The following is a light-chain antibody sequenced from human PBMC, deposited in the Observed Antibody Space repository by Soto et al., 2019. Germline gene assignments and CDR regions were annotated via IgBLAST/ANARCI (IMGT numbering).Light chain of an antibody. J-gene: IGLJ2*01. Sequence: QLVLTQSPSASASLGASVKLTCTLSSGHSNYAIAWHQHQAEKGPRYSMKIDSDGSHTKGDEIPDRFSGSSSGAERHLTISSLQSEDEADYYCQTWGTGARAFGGGTKLTVL. CDR2: IDSDGSH. CDR1: SGHSNYA. CDR3: QTWGTGARA. V-gene: IGLV4-69*01.